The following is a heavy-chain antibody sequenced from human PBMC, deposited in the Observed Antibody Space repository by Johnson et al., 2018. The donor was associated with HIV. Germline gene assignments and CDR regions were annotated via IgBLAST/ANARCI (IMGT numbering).Heavy chain of an antibody. CDR3: AKDKGSGYYYRHAFDI. Sequence: QVQLVESGGGVVQPGRSLRLSCAASGFTFSSYGMHWVRQAPGKGLEWVAVIWYDGSNKYYADSVKGRFTISRDNSKNTLYLQMNSLRAEDTAVYYCAKDKGSGYYYRHAFDIWGQGTMVTVSS. V-gene: IGHV3-33*06. D-gene: IGHD3-22*01. J-gene: IGHJ3*02. CDR1: GFTFSSYG. CDR2: IWYDGSNK.